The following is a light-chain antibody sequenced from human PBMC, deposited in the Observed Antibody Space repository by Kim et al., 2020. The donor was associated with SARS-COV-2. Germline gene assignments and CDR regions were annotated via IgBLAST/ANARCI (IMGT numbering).Light chain of an antibody. Sequence: QSALTQPASVSGSPGQSITISCTGTTSDAYKYVSWYQQHPGKAPKLIIYDVSSRPLGVSNRFSGPKSANTASLTISGLLPEDEADYFCSSYTSTSTLKIFGGGTQLTVL. CDR3: SSYTSTSTLKI. J-gene: IGLJ2*01. CDR1: TSDAYKY. CDR2: DVS. V-gene: IGLV2-14*03.